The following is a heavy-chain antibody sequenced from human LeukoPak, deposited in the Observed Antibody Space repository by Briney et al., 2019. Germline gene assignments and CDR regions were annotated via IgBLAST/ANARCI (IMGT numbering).Heavy chain of an antibody. V-gene: IGHV4-34*01. J-gene: IGHJ4*02. Sequence: SETLSLTCAVYGGSFSGYYWSWIRQPPGKGLEWIGEINHSGSTNYNPSLKSRVTISVDTSKNQFSLKLSSVTAADTAVYYCARGVIGFGGSYLDYWGQGALVTVSS. D-gene: IGHD3-10*01. CDR3: ARGVIGFGGSYLDY. CDR2: INHSGST. CDR1: GGSFSGYY.